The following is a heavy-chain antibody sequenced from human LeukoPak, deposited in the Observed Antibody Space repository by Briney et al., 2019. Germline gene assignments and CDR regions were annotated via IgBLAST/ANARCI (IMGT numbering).Heavy chain of an antibody. CDR2: IYPGDSDT. V-gene: IGHV5-51*01. CDR3: ARHYAVAGHFDY. D-gene: IGHD6-19*01. Sequence: GESLKISCKGSGSRFTSYWIGWVRQLPGKGLEWMGIIYPGDSDTRYSPSFQGQVTISADKSISTSYLQWSSLKASDTAMYYCARHYAVAGHFDYWGQGTLVTVSS. CDR1: GSRFTSYW. J-gene: IGHJ4*02.